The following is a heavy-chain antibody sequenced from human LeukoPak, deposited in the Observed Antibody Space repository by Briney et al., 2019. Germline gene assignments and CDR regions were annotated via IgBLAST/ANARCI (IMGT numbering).Heavy chain of an antibody. Sequence: ASVKVSFKASGYTFTVYYMHWVRQAPGQGLEWMGWINPNSGGTNYAQKFQGWVTMTRDTSISTAYMELSRLRPDDTAVYYCARDPLDSSGWYDYWGQGTLVTVSS. V-gene: IGHV1-2*04. D-gene: IGHD6-19*01. CDR1: GYTFTVYY. CDR2: INPNSGGT. CDR3: ARDPLDSSGWYDY. J-gene: IGHJ4*02.